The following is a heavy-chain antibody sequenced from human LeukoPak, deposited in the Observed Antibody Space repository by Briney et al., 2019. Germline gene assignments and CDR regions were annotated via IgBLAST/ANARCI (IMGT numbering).Heavy chain of an antibody. V-gene: IGHV1-2*02. CDR3: ARADYGSGSYRDY. CDR1: GHTFTGYY. Sequence: ASVKVSCKASGHTFTGYYMHWVRQAPGQGLEWMGWINPNSGGTNYAQKFQGRVTMTRDTSISTAYMELSRLRSDDTAVYYCARADYGSGSYRDYWGQGTLVTVSS. J-gene: IGHJ4*02. CDR2: INPNSGGT. D-gene: IGHD3-10*01.